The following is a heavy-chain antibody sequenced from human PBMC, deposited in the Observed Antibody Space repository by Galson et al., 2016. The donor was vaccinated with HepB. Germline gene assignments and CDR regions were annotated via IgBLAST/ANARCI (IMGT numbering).Heavy chain of an antibody. Sequence: SLRLSCAASGFTFRRHSLHWVRQAPGKGLEWVAVISSDGTNKYFADSVKGRFTLSRDNSKNALSLQMNSLRIDDTAIYFCAREADMALDYWGQGTLVTVSS. J-gene: IGHJ4*02. V-gene: IGHV3-30-3*01. CDR1: GFTFRRHS. CDR3: AREADMALDY. CDR2: ISSDGTNK. D-gene: IGHD5-18*01.